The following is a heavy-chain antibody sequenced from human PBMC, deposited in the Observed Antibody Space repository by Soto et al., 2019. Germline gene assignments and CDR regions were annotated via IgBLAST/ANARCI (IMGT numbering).Heavy chain of an antibody. D-gene: IGHD6-6*01. Sequence: ASVKVSCKASGGTFSSYAISWVRQAPGQGLEWMGGIIPIFGTANYAQKFQGRVTITADESTSTAYMELSSLRSEDTAVYYCARNGIAARPIWFDTWGQGTLVTVSS. CDR2: IIPIFGTA. J-gene: IGHJ5*02. CDR1: GGTFSSYA. CDR3: ARNGIAARPIWFDT. V-gene: IGHV1-69*13.